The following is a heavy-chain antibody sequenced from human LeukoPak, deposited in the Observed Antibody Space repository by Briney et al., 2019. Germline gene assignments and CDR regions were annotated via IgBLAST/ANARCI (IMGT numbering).Heavy chain of an antibody. CDR2: IYPGDSDA. CDR3: ARPILTGSDAFDI. V-gene: IGHV5-51*01. J-gene: IGHJ3*02. CDR1: GYSFTSYW. D-gene: IGHD3-9*01. Sequence: GESLKISCKGSGYSFTSYWIGWVRQMPGKGLEWMGIIYPGDSDARYSPSFQGQVTISADKSISTAYLQWSSLKASDTAMYYCARPILTGSDAFDIWGQGTMVTVSS.